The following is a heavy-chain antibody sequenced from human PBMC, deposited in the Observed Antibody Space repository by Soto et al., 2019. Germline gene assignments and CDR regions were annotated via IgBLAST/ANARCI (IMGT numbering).Heavy chain of an antibody. V-gene: IGHV4-30-4*01. CDR3: ARGISKYRSWYEPHTWFDD. D-gene: IGHD6-13*01. Sequence: SETLSLTCNVSGGPINSPDYYWSWIRQSPGKGLEWIGYLYFNGGTQYNPSLRTPVSMSLDTSKKHFSLKMRSVTAADTAVYYCARGISKYRSWYEPHTWFDDWGQGALVTVS. J-gene: IGHJ5*02. CDR1: GGPINSPDYY. CDR2: LYFNGGT.